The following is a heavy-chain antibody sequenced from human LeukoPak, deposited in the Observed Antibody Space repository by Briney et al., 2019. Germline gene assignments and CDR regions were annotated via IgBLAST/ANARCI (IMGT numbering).Heavy chain of an antibody. CDR2: ISGSGGST. CDR3: AILSLVVPAAIRAPV. J-gene: IGHJ4*02. Sequence: GSLRLSCAASGFPFSSYAMSWVRPAPGKGLEWVSAISGSGGSTYYADSVKGRFTISRDNSKNTLYLQMNSLRAEDTAVYYCAILSLVVPAAIRAPVWGQGTLVTVSS. CDR1: GFPFSSYA. V-gene: IGHV3-23*01. D-gene: IGHD2-2*02.